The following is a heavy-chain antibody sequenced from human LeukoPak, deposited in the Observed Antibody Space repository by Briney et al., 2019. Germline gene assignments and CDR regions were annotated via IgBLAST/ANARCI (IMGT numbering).Heavy chain of an antibody. V-gene: IGHV3-53*01. D-gene: IGHD1-26*01. CDR1: GFTVSSNS. Sequence: PGGSLRLSCTVSGFTVSSNSISWVRLAPGKGLEWVSFIYSDNTHYSDSVKGRFTISRDNSKNTLYLQMNSLRAEDTAVYYCATAKGATSKIDIWGQGTMVTVSS. CDR2: IYSDNT. J-gene: IGHJ3*02. CDR3: ATAKGATSKIDI.